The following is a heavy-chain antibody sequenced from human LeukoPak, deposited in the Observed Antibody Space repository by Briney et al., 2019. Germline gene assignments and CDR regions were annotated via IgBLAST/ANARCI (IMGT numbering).Heavy chain of an antibody. V-gene: IGHV3-53*01. D-gene: IGHD3-16*01. Sequence: GGSLRLSCAASGFAVSSNYMSWVRQAPGKGLEWVSVIYSGGSTYYADSVKGQFTISRDNAKNSLYLQMSNLGAEDTAVYFCARGGGLDVWGQGATVTVSS. CDR2: IYSGGST. J-gene: IGHJ6*02. CDR1: GFAVSSNY. CDR3: ARGGGLDV.